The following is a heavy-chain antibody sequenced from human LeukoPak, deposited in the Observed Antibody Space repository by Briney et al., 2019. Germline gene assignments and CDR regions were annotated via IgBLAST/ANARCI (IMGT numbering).Heavy chain of an antibody. D-gene: IGHD3-3*01. CDR1: GFRFSDFT. CDR2: IGGRGST. J-gene: IGHJ4*02. CDR3: AKDVYDFWSGPSDY. V-gene: IGHV3-23*01. Sequence: GGSLRLSCAASGFRFSDFTMTWVRQAPGKGPEWVSAIGGRGSTYYADSVKGRFTISRDNSKNTLYLQMNSLRAEDTAVYYCAKDVYDFWSGPSDYWGQGTLATVSS.